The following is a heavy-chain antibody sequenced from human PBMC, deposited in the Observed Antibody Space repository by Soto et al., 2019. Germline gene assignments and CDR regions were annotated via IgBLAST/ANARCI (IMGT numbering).Heavy chain of an antibody. CDR2: ISSSSSYI. V-gene: IGHV3-21*01. Sequence: GCLLLPCSASGFTFSSYSMNWVRQAPGKGLEWVSSISSSSSYIYYADSVKGRFTISRDNAKNSLYLQMNSLRAEDTAVYYCARGLMATGDYWGQGTLVTVYS. D-gene: IGHD5-12*01. CDR3: ARGLMATGDY. CDR1: GFTFSSYS. J-gene: IGHJ4*02.